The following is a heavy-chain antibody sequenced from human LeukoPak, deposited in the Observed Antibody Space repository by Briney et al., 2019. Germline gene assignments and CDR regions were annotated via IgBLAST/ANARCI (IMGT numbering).Heavy chain of an antibody. CDR2: IYTSGST. J-gene: IGHJ4*02. V-gene: IGHV4-4*07. CDR1: GGSISSYY. D-gene: IGHD2-15*01. Sequence: SETLSLTCTVSGGSISSYYWSWIRQPAGKGLEWIGRIYTSGSTNYNPSLKSRVTMSVDRSKNQFSLKLSSVTAADTAVYYCARLSNCSGGSCHFDYWGQGTLVTVSS. CDR3: ARLSNCSGGSCHFDY.